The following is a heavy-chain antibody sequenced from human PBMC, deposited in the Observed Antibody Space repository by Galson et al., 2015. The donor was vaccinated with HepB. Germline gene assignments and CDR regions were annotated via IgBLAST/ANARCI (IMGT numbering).Heavy chain of an antibody. CDR3: AREGVVAGILGGMDV. CDR2: IKSKTDGGTT. D-gene: IGHD6-19*01. V-gene: IGHV3-15*07. Sequence: SLRLSCAASGFTFSNAWMNWVRQAPGKGLEWVGRIKSKTDGGTTDYAAPVKGRFTISRDDSKNMLYLQMNSLRAEDTAVYYCAREGVVAGILGGMDVWGQGATVTV. CDR1: GFTFSNAW. J-gene: IGHJ6*02.